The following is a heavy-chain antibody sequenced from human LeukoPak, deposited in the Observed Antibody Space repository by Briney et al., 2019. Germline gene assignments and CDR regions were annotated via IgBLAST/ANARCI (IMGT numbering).Heavy chain of an antibody. CDR2: ISGSSTRT. V-gene: IGHV3-23*01. CDR1: GFTFSSYA. J-gene: IGHJ5*02. Sequence: GGSLRLSCADSGFTFSSYAMSWVRQAPGKGLEWVSSISGSSTRTYYADSVKGRFTVSRDNPKNTLYLQMNGLRAEDTAVYYCAKGNWFDPWGQGTLVTVSS. CDR3: AKGNWFDP.